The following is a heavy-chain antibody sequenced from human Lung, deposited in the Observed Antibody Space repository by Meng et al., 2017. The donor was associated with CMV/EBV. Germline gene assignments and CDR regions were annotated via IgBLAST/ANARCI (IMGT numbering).Heavy chain of an antibody. D-gene: IGHD3-10*01. CDR3: ASEEGYGSGSYFGDY. V-gene: IGHV3-33*01. CDR1: GFTFSNYG. CDR2: ILYDGSKK. Sequence: SGFTFSNYGLHWVRQAPGKGLEWVAMILYDGSKKFYADSVKGRFTISRDNSKNTLYLQMNNLSVEDMAVYYCASEEGYGSGSYFGDYWSQGTLVTVSS. J-gene: IGHJ4*02.